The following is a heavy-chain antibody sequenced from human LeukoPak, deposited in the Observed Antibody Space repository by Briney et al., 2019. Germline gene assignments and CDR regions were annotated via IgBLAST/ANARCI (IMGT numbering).Heavy chain of an antibody. J-gene: IGHJ4*02. D-gene: IGHD6-19*01. CDR2: IRQDGNEQ. Sequence: PGGSLRLSCAASGFTFSSYWMTWVRQAPGKGLEWVANIRQDGNEQYYMDSVKGRFTISRDNAKNSLFLQMNSLRAEDTAVYYCARAPYSGGWYLMCWGQGTLVTVSS. V-gene: IGHV3-7*01. CDR3: ARAPYSGGWYLMC. CDR1: GFTFSSYW.